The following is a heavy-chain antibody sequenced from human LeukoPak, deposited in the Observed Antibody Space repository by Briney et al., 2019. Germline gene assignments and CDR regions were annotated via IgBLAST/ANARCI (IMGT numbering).Heavy chain of an antibody. D-gene: IGHD3-22*01. CDR1: GFTFSNYA. V-gene: IGHV3-23*01. CDR3: STTYYYDSSEGY. Sequence: GGSLRLSCVGSGFTFSNYAMSWVRQAPGKGLDWVSVISGSAHKIRYADSVRGRFTISRDNSENTVYLQMNSLKTEDTAVYYCSTTYYYDSSEGYWGQGTLVTVSS. CDR2: ISGSAHKI. J-gene: IGHJ4*02.